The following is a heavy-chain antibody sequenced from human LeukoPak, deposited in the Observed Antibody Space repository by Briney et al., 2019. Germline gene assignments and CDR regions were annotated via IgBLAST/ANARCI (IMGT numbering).Heavy chain of an antibody. J-gene: IGHJ4*02. D-gene: IGHD2-2*01. Sequence: GGSLRLSCAASGFTFSSYSMNWVRQAPGKGLEWVSSISSSSSYIYYADSVKGRFTISRDNVKNSLYLQMNSLRAEDTAVYYCARVDIVVVPAARPEYWGQGTLVTVSS. CDR2: ISSSSSYI. V-gene: IGHV3-21*01. CDR1: GFTFSSYS. CDR3: ARVDIVVVPAARPEY.